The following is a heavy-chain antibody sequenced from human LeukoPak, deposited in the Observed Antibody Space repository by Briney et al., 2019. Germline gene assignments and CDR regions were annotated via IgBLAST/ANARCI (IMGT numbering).Heavy chain of an antibody. CDR3: ARGWTRSSVYDY. J-gene: IGHJ4*02. CDR1: GFTFSSYD. Sequence: GGSLRLSCAASGFTFSSYDMHWVRQGTGRGLEWVSAIGTTDDTFYPDSVKGRFTISRENAKNSLYLQMNSLRAEDTALYYCARGWTRSSVYDYWGQGTLVTVSS. V-gene: IGHV3-13*01. CDR2: IGTTDDT. D-gene: IGHD3-22*01.